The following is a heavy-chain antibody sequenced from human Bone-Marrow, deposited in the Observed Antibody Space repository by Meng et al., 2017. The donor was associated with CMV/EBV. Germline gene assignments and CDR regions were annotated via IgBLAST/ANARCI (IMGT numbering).Heavy chain of an antibody. D-gene: IGHD2-2*01. J-gene: IGHJ4*02. CDR1: GYTFTGYY. V-gene: IGHV1-2*02. CDR3: ARDFVYMNVVPAAISYFDF. Sequence: ASVKVSCKASGYTFTGYYMHWVRQAPGQGLEWMGWINPNSGGTNYAQKFQGRVTMTRDTSISTAYMELSRLRSDDTAVYYCARDFVYMNVVPAAISYFDFWGQGTLVTVSS. CDR2: INPNSGGT.